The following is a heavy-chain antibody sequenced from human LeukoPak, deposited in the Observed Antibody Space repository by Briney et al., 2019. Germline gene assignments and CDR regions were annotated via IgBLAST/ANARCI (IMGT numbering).Heavy chain of an antibody. D-gene: IGHD2-8*02. J-gene: IGHJ2*01. V-gene: IGHV3-7*01. CDR2: VRQDGDEK. CDR3: ARVRTEWYIDL. CDR1: GFIFNSHW. Sequence: GGSLRLSCAGSGFIFNSHWMTWVRQAPGMGLEWVGNVRQDGDEKFYADSVRGRFTISRDNAKNSLYLHLNSLRAEDTAIYYCARVRTEWYIDLWGRGTLVTVSP.